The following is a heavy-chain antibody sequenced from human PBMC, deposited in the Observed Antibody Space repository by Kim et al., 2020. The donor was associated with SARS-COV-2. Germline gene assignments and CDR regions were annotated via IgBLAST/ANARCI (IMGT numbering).Heavy chain of an antibody. CDR3: AKSRVVIASTPMDV. D-gene: IGHD2-15*01. J-gene: IGHJ6*02. Sequence: GGSLRLSCAASGFNFGEYVIHWVRQAPGKGLEWVSSVNWNGGSKVYADSVKGRFTISRDNAKNSVLLQMNSLRVDDTALYYCAKSRVVIASTPMDVWGQGTTVIVS. CDR1: GFNFGEYV. CDR2: VNWNGGSK. V-gene: IGHV3-9*01.